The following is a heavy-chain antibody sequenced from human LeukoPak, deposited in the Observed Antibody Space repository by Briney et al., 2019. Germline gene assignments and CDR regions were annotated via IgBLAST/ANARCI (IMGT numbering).Heavy chain of an antibody. V-gene: IGHV4-59*01. J-gene: IGHJ4*02. D-gene: IGHD5-24*01. CDR2: IYYSRST. CDR3: ARGLPHRDGYNYSDY. CDR1: GGSISSFY. Sequence: SETLSLTCTVSGGSISSFYWSWIRQPPGKGLEWIGSIYYSRSTNHNPSLKSRLTISLDTSKNQFSLELTSVTAADTAVYYCARGLPHRDGYNYSDYWGQGTLVTVSS.